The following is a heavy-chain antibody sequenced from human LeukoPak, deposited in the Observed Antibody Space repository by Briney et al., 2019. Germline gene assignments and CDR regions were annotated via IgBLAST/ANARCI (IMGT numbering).Heavy chain of an antibody. CDR1: GDSIISSSYY. CDR2: IYDTGNK. CDR3: ARLTLGLYDSSGYFDY. Sequence: SETLSLTCTVSGDSIISSSYYWDWIRQPPGKGLEWIGSIYDTGNKYTNPSREGRVTITIDTARNHSPLKLRSVPAADTAVYYCARLTLGLYDSSGYFDYWGQGSPVTASS. D-gene: IGHD3-22*01. J-gene: IGHJ4*02. V-gene: IGHV4-39*02.